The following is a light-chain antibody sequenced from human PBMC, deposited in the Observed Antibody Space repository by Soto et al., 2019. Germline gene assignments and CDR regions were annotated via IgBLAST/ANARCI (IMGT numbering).Light chain of an antibody. J-gene: IGKJ5*01. CDR1: QSVSSY. CDR2: DAS. CDR3: QQYGSSPIT. V-gene: IGKV3-11*01. Sequence: DILLTQSPATLSLSPGERATLSCRASQSVSSYLAWYKQKPGQAPRLLIYDASNRATGVPARVSGSGAATDFTLTISSLQPEDFAVYYCQQYGSSPITFGQGTRLEIK.